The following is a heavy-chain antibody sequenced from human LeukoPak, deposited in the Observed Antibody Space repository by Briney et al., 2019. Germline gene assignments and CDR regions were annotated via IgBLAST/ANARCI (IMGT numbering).Heavy chain of an antibody. Sequence: APVKVSCKASGYTFTGYYMHWVRQAPGQGLEWMGWINPNSGGTNYAQKFQGRVTTTRDTSISTAYMELSRLRSDDTAVYYCARDMRDGFNWFDPWGQGTLVTVSS. CDR2: INPNSGGT. J-gene: IGHJ5*02. D-gene: IGHD5-24*01. V-gene: IGHV1-2*02. CDR1: GYTFTGYY. CDR3: ARDMRDGFNWFDP.